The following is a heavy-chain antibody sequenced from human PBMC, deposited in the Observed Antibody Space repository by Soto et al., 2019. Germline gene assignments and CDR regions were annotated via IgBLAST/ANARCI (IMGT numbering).Heavy chain of an antibody. CDR3: ARHNYGSGSTYFDY. D-gene: IGHD3-10*01. Sequence: SETLSLTCAVYGGSFSGYYWTWIRQPPGTGLEWIGEINHSGSTNYNPSLKGRVTISVDTSKNQFSLKLNSMTAADTAVYYCARHNYGSGSTYFDYWGQGTLVTVSS. J-gene: IGHJ4*02. CDR1: GGSFSGYY. CDR2: INHSGST. V-gene: IGHV4-34*01.